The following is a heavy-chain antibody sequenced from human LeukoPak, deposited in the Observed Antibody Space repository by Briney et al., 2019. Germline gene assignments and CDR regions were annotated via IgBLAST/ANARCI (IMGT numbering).Heavy chain of an antibody. D-gene: IGHD2-2*01. CDR1: GGSISSYY. J-gene: IGHJ6*03. V-gene: IGHV4-59*01. CDR2: IYYSGST. CDR3: ARVGSSTSFWDYYYMDV. Sequence: PSETLSLTCTVSGGSISSYYWSWIRQPPGKGLEWIGYIYYSGSTNYNPSLKSRVTISVDTSKNQFSLKLSSVTAADTAVYYCARVGSSTSFWDYYYMDVWGKGTTVTVSS.